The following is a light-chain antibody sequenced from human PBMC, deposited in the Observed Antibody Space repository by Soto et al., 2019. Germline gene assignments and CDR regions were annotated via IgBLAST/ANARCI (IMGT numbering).Light chain of an antibody. CDR2: DAS. V-gene: IGKV1-33*01. CDR1: QDINNY. CDR3: QQYDHLPIT. Sequence: DIQMTQSASSLSASVGDGVTITCQASQDINNYLNWYQQKPGKAPKLLIHDASNLGSGVPSRFSGSGSGTDFSFTVSSLHPEDFATYYCQQYDHLPITFGQGTRLEIK. J-gene: IGKJ5*01.